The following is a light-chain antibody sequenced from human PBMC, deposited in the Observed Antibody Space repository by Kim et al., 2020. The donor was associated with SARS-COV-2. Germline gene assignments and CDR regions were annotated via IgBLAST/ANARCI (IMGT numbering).Light chain of an antibody. Sequence: LSPGERATLSCRASQSVSSYLGWYQQRPGQAPRLLIYDASNRATDVPARFSGSGSGTDFTLTISNLEPEDFAVYYCQQRVDWPLTFGGGTKVDIK. CDR2: DAS. CDR3: QQRVDWPLT. V-gene: IGKV3-11*01. J-gene: IGKJ4*01. CDR1: QSVSSY.